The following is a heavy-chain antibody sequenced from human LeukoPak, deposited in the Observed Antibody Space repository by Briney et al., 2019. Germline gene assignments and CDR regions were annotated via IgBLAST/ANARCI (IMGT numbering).Heavy chain of an antibody. V-gene: IGHV3-23*01. Sequence: PGGSLRLSCAASGFTFSSYAMSWVRQAPGKGLEWVSAISGSGGSTYYADSVKGRFTISRDNSKNTLYVQMNSLRAEDTAVYYCAKALGYYGSGSFAIDYWGQGTLVTVSS. CDR1: GFTFSSYA. CDR2: ISGSGGST. J-gene: IGHJ4*02. D-gene: IGHD3-10*01. CDR3: AKALGYYGSGSFAIDY.